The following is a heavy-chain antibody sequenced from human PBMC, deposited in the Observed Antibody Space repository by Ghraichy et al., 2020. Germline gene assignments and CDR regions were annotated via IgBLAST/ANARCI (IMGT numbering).Heavy chain of an antibody. Sequence: SETLSLTCTVSGGSISKSTYYWGWIRQPPGKGLEWIGSINYSGSTYYNPSLKSRVTISVDTSKNQFSLKLSSVTAADTAVYYCARLFAATGNLPAYFDFCGQGSLVTVSS. V-gene: IGHV4-39*01. D-gene: IGHD1-26*01. CDR1: GGSISKSTYY. CDR2: INYSGST. CDR3: ARLFAATGNLPAYFDF. J-gene: IGHJ4*02.